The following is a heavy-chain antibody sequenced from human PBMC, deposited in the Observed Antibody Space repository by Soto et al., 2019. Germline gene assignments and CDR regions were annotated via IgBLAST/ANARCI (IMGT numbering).Heavy chain of an antibody. J-gene: IGHJ4*02. V-gene: IGHV1-24*01. CDR2: FDPEDGET. CDR1: GYTLTELS. CDR3: ATALLQIGMNYFDY. Sequence: ASVKVSCKVSGYTLTELSMHWVRQAPGKGLEWMGGFDPEDGETIYAQKFQDRVTMTEDTSTDTAHMELSSLRSEDTAVYYCATALLQIGMNYFDYWGQGTLVTVSS. D-gene: IGHD3-10*01.